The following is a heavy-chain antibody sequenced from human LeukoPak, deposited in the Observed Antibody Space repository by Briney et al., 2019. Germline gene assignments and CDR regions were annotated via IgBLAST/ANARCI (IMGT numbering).Heavy chain of an antibody. CDR1: RFTFSSYA. V-gene: IGHV3-23*01. CDR2: ISGSGGST. J-gene: IGHJ4*02. Sequence: GGSLRLSCAASRFTFSSYAMSWVRQAPGKGLEWVSAISGSGGSTYYADSVKGRFTISRDNSKNTLYLQMNSLRAEDTAVYYCARDSWFGESPYYFDYWGQGTLVTVSS. CDR3: ARDSWFGESPYYFDY. D-gene: IGHD3-10*01.